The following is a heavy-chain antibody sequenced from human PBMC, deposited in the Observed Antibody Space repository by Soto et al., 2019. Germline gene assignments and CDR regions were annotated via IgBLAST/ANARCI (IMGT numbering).Heavy chain of an antibody. CDR2: IGAYNGDT. Sequence: ASVKVSCKASGCTFNNYGLSWVRQAPGQGLEWMGWIGAYNGDTNYARVLRGRVTLTTDTSTSTAYMELRSLREDDTAMYYCAXDLLWFGESSWEDTFDIWGPGTMVTVSS. CDR1: GCTFNNYG. CDR3: AXDLLWFGESSWEDTFDI. J-gene: IGHJ3*02. V-gene: IGHV1-18*04. D-gene: IGHD3-10*01.